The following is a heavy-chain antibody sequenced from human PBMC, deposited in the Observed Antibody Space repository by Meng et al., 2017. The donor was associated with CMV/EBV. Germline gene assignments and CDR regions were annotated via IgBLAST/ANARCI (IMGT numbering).Heavy chain of an antibody. J-gene: IGHJ6*02. Sequence: ETLSLTCAASGFTFSSYWMRWVRQAPGKGLVWVSRINSDGSSTSYADSVKGRFTISRDNAKNTLYLQMNSLRAEDTAVYYCARSGVTYCSSTSCLGGMDVWGQGTTVTVSS. CDR3: ARSGVTYCSSTSCLGGMDV. D-gene: IGHD2-2*01. V-gene: IGHV3-74*01. CDR2: INSDGSST. CDR1: GFTFSSYW.